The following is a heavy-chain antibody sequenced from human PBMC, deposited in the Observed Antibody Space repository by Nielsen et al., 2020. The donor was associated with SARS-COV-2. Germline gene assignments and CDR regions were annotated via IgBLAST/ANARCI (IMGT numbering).Heavy chain of an antibody. V-gene: IGHV3-66*01. Sequence: GESLKISCAASGFTVSSNYMSWVRQAPGKGLEWVSVIYSGGSTYYADSVKGRFTISRDNSKNTLYLQINSLRANDTAVYYCARDKKGDGYAPFDIWGQGTLVTVSS. D-gene: IGHD5-24*01. CDR1: GFTVSSNY. J-gene: IGHJ3*02. CDR3: ARDKKGDGYAPFDI. CDR2: IYSGGST.